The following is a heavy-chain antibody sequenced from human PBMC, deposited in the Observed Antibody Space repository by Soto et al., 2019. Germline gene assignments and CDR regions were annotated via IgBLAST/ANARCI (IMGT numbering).Heavy chain of an antibody. CDR2: ISDSGSTI. CDR1: GFPFSSYA. J-gene: IGHJ5*02. V-gene: IGHV3-48*01. CDR3: TRDGS. Sequence: GGSLKLSCAASGFPFSSYAMNWVRQTPDKGLEWLSYISDSGSTIHYADSVKGRFTISRDNAKNSLYLQMNSLRADDTAVYYCTRDGSWGQGTLVTVSS. D-gene: IGHD5-12*01.